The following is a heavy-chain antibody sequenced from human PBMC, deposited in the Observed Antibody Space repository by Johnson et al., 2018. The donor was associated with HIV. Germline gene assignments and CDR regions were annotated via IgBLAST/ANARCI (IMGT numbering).Heavy chain of an antibody. J-gene: IGHJ3*02. D-gene: IGHD2-15*01. V-gene: IGHV3-30*04. CDR2: ISYDGNNK. CDR1: GFTFSSYA. CDR3: ARVGVGGYSADGAFDI. Sequence: QVQLVESGGGLIQPGGSLRLPCAASGFTFSSYAMHWVRQAPGKGLEWVAVISYDGNNKYYADSLKGRFTISRDNSKNTLYLQINSLRAEDAAVFYCARVGVGGYSADGAFDIWGQGTMVTVSS.